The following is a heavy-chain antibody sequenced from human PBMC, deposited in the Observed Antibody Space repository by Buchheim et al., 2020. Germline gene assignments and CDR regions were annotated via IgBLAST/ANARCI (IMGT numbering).Heavy chain of an antibody. V-gene: IGHV5-10-1*01. CDR1: GFRFTNYW. CDR3: ARSPYSSSYLDP. J-gene: IGHJ5*02. D-gene: IGHD6-13*01. Sequence: EVQLVQSGAEVKKPGESLRISCKGSGFRFTNYWITWVRQMPGKGLEWMGRIDPSDSYTNYSPSFQGHVTISADKSITTAYLQWSGLKVSDTAMYYCARSPYSSSYLDPWGQGTL. CDR2: IDPSDSYT.